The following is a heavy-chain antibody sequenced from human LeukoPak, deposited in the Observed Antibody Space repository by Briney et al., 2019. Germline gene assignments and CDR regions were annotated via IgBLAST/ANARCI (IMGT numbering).Heavy chain of an antibody. CDR1: GFTFSDYY. J-gene: IGHJ3*02. V-gene: IGHV3-11*01. CDR2: ISSSGSTI. Sequence: NPGGSLRLSCAASGFTFSDYYMSWIRQAPGKGLEWVSYISSSGSTIYYADSVKGRFTISRDNAKNSLYLQMNSLRAEDTAVYYCARVLSSSYCSSTSCQTGAFDIWGQGTMVTVSS. D-gene: IGHD2-2*01. CDR3: ARVLSSSYCSSTSCQTGAFDI.